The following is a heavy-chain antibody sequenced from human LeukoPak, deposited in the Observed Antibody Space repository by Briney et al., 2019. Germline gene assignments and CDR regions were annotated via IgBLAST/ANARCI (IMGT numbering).Heavy chain of an antibody. CDR3: ARDRSAYDLDH. V-gene: IGHV3-33*01. J-gene: IGHJ4*02. CDR2: IWYDGSNK. CDR1: GFTFSSYG. Sequence: PGRSLRLSCAASGFTFSSYGMHWVRQAPGKGLEWVAVIWYDGSNKYYADSVKGRFTISRDNSKNTLYLQMSSLRADDTAVYYCARDRSAYDLDHWGQGSLVTVSS. D-gene: IGHD5-12*01.